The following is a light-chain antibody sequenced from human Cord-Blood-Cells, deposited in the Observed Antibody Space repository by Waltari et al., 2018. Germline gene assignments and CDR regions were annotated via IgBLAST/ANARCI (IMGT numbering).Light chain of an antibody. CDR2: DVS. J-gene: IGLJ3*02. V-gene: IGLV2-14*01. CDR1: SSDVGGYNY. Sequence: QSALTQPASVSGSPGQSITISCTGTSSDVGGYNYVSWYQQHPGKAPKLMIYDVSKRASGVPSRFAGSKSGNTASLTICGLQAEDEADFYCSSYTSSSTFWVFGGGTKLTVL. CDR3: SSYTSSSTFWV.